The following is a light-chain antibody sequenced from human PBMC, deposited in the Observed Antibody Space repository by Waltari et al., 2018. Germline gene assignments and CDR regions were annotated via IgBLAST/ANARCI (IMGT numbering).Light chain of an antibody. J-gene: IGKJ5*01. CDR3: QQRSKWPLT. CDR1: QSISYY. Sequence: EIALTQSPATLSLSPGERATLSCRASQSISYYLAWYQQKPGQAPRLLIYDVSNRATGIPARFSGSGSGTDFTLTISSLEPEEFAVYYCQQRSKWPLTFGQGTRLEIK. V-gene: IGKV3-11*01. CDR2: DVS.